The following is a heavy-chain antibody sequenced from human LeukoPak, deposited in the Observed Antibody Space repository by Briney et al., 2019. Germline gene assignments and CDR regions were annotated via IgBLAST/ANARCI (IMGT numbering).Heavy chain of an antibody. CDR2: ISAYNGNT. V-gene: IGHV1-18*04. J-gene: IGHJ4*02. D-gene: IGHD6-19*01. CDR3: AREQQWLEGLGY. CDR1: GDTFTSYG. Sequence: GASVKVTCKASGDTFTSYGISGGGQAPGQGGEGMGWISAYNGNTNYAQKLPGRVTMTTDTSTSTAYMELRSLRSDDTAVYYCAREQQWLEGLGYWGQGTLVTVSS.